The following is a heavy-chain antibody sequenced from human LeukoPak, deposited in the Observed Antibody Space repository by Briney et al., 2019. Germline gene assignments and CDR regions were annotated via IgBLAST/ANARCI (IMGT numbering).Heavy chain of an antibody. CDR1: GGSISSYY. D-gene: IGHD3-10*01. V-gene: IGHV4-59*01. CDR3: ARQGFGELFDY. J-gene: IGHJ4*02. Sequence: SETLSLTCTVSGGSISSYYWSWIRQSPGKGLEWIGYIYYSGSTNYNPSLKSRVTISVDTSKNQFSLKLSSVTAADTAVYYCARQGFGELFDYWGQGTLVTVSS. CDR2: IYYSGST.